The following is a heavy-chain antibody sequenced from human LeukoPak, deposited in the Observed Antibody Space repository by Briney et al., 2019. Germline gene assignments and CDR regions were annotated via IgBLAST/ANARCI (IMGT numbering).Heavy chain of an antibody. CDR3: AREYDSKGRFDN. CDR2: ISSDSTYK. D-gene: IGHD3-22*01. J-gene: IGHJ4*02. V-gene: IGHV3-21*01. Sequence: GGSLTLSCAISGFTFTAHSMNWVRQAPGKGLEWVSFISSDSTYKYYGDSVKGRFTISRDNANVYLQMNSLRAEDTATYHCAREYDSKGRFDNWGQGTLVIVSS. CDR1: GFTFTAHS.